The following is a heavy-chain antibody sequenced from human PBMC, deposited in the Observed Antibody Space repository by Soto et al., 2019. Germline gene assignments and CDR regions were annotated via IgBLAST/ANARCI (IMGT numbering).Heavy chain of an antibody. CDR3: ARPDFGDYWYFDL. Sequence: QDQLVQSGADVKKPGSSVKVSCKAFGGPFSSHTFSWVRQAPGQGLEWMGRIIPALGTTTYAQKFQGRVTITADESVTTGYMELNSLRTEDTAVYYCARPDFGDYWYFDLWGRGTRVTVSS. J-gene: IGHJ2*01. CDR2: IIPALGTT. D-gene: IGHD4-17*01. V-gene: IGHV1-69*08. CDR1: GGPFSSHT.